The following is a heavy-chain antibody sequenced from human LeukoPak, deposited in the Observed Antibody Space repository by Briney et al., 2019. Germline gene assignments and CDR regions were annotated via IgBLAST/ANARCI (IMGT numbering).Heavy chain of an antibody. J-gene: IGHJ4*02. V-gene: IGHV3-30*03. CDR3: ARDRAWNYFDY. CDR2: ISNDGSRK. Sequence: GGSLRLSCAPSGFTFSRHGMHWVRQAPGKGLEWVATISNDGSRKYYAHSVEGRFTISRDNSKNTLYLQMDSLRAEDTAVYYCARDRAWNYFDYWGQGTLVTVSS. D-gene: IGHD3-3*01. CDR1: GFTFSRHG.